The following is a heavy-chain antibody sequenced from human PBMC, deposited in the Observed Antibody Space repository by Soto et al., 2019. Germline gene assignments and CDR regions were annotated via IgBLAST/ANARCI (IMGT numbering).Heavy chain of an antibody. D-gene: IGHD2-15*01. CDR3: ARARIIGYCSGGSCYSSDYYYYYMDV. CDR2: ISSSSSTI. V-gene: IGHV3-48*01. Sequence: GGSLRLSCAASGFTFSSYSMNWVRQAPGKGLEWVSYISSSSSTIYYADSVKGRFTISRDNAKNSLYLQMNSLRAEDTAVYYCARARIIGYCSGGSCYSSDYYYYYMDVWGKGTTVTVSS. CDR1: GFTFSSYS. J-gene: IGHJ6*03.